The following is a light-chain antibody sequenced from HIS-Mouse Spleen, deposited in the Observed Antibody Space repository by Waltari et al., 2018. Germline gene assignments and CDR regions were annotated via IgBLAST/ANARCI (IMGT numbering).Light chain of an antibody. CDR1: AFPKTY. CDR2: EDS. CDR3: YSTDSSGNHRRV. J-gene: IGLJ3*02. Sequence: SYELTQPPSVSVSPGQTARIPCSGDAFPKTYAYWSQQKSGQAPVLVIYEDSKRPSGIPERFSGSSSGTMATLTISGAQVEDEADYYCYSTDSSGNHRRVFGGGTKLTVL. V-gene: IGLV3-10*01.